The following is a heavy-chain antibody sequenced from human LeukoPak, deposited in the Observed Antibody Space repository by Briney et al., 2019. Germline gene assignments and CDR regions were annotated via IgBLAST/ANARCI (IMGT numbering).Heavy chain of an antibody. CDR1: GFIFTDYW. D-gene: IGHD5-18*01. CDR2: ITGDGRAT. V-gene: IGHV3-74*01. Sequence: GGSLRLSCAASGFIFTDYWMHWVRQGPGKELVWVAGITGDGRATTYADSVKGRFTISRDNAKNSLYLQMNSLRAEDTAVYYCARDRPSYGWNYWGQGTLVTVSS. CDR3: ARDRPSYGWNY. J-gene: IGHJ4*02.